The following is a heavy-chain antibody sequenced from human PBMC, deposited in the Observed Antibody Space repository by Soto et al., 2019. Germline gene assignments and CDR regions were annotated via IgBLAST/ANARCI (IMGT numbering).Heavy chain of an antibody. J-gene: IGHJ4*02. Sequence: ASVKVSCKASGYTFTSYGISWVRQAPGQGLEWMGWISAYNGNTNYAQKLQGRVTMTTDTSTSTAYMELRSLRSDDTAVYYCAGDILAEFKSDDTLDPLIDYRGQGTLVTGSS. D-gene: IGHD3-9*01. V-gene: IGHV1-18*01. CDR3: AGDILAEFKSDDTLDPLIDY. CDR2: ISAYNGNT. CDR1: GYTFTSYG.